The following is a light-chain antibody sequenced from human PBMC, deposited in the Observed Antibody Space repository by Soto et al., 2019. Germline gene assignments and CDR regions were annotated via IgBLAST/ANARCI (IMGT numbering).Light chain of an antibody. CDR3: QYLNSFPLT. V-gene: IGKV1-9*01. CDR1: QGIRNY. CDR2: LAS. J-gene: IGKJ4*01. Sequence: IQLTQSPSSLSASVGDRVTITCRASQGIRNYLAWYQQKPGKAPNLLIYLASTLQGGVPSRFGGSGSGTDFSLTISSLQPEDVATYYCQYLNSFPLTFGGGTKVELK.